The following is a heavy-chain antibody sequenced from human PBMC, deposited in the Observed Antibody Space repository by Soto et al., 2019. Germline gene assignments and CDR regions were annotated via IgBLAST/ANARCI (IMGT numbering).Heavy chain of an antibody. D-gene: IGHD6-13*01. CDR2: IGSAGGTT. Sequence: EVQLLESGGGLVQPGGSLRLSCAASGFTFNTFAMTWVRQAPGRGLEWVSSIGSAGGTTAYADSVKGRFTISRDNSKNTLYLQMNSLTVDDTAIYYCAKDRPRDYSVAAPRGDWFDPWGQGTLVTVSS. J-gene: IGHJ5*02. CDR1: GFTFNTFA. V-gene: IGHV3-23*01. CDR3: AKDRPRDYSVAAPRGDWFDP.